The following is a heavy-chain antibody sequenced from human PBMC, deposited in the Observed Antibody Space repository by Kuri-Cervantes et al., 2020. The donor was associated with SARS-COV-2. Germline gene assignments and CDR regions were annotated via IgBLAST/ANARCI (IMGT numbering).Heavy chain of an antibody. D-gene: IGHD3-3*01. V-gene: IGHV1-69*13. CDR2: IIPIFGTA. Sequence: SVKVSCKASGGTFSSYAISWVRQAPGQGLEWMGGIIPIFGTANYAQKFQGRVTITADESTSTAYMELSSLRSEDTAVYYCARGPIFGVVIDYYYYGMDVWGLGTTVTVSS. CDR1: GGTFSSYA. J-gene: IGHJ6*02. CDR3: ARGPIFGVVIDYYYYGMDV.